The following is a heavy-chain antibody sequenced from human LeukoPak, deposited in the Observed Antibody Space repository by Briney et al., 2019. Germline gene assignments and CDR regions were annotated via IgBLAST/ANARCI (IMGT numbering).Heavy chain of an antibody. CDR3: ARDQRQLAGMDV. V-gene: IGHV1-69*13. D-gene: IGHD6-6*01. Sequence: GASVKVSCKASGGTFSSYAISWVRQAPGQGLEWMGGIIPIFGTANYAKKFQGRVTITADESTSTAYMELSSLRSEDTAVYYCARDQRQLAGMDVWGQGTTVTVSS. J-gene: IGHJ6*02. CDR1: GGTFSSYA. CDR2: IIPIFGTA.